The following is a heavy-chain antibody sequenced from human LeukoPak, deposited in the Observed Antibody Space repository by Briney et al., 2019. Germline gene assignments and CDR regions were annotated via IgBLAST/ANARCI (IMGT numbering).Heavy chain of an antibody. CDR3: ARVLRSKPGRDTAINY. V-gene: IGHV1-8*03. Sequence: ASVKVSCKASGYTFTSYDINWVRQATGQGLEWMGWMNPNSGNTGYAQKFQGRVTITRNTSISTAYMELSSLRSEDTAVYYCARVLRSKPGRDTAINYWGKGTTVTVSS. J-gene: IGHJ6*04. CDR2: MNPNSGNT. CDR1: GYTFTSYD. D-gene: IGHD5-18*01.